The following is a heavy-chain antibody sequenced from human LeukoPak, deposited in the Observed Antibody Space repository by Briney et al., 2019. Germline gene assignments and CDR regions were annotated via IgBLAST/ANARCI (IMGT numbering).Heavy chain of an antibody. J-gene: IGHJ5*02. CDR3: ARGRRGHYGDYVVWLRRFDP. CDR2: INHSGST. Sequence: SETLSLTCAVYGGSFSGYYWSWIRQPPGKGLEWIGEINHSGSTNYNPSLKSRVTISVDTSKNQFSLKLSSVTAADTAVYYCARGRRGHYGDYVVWLRRFDPWGQGTLVTVSS. V-gene: IGHV4-34*01. D-gene: IGHD4-17*01. CDR1: GGSFSGYY.